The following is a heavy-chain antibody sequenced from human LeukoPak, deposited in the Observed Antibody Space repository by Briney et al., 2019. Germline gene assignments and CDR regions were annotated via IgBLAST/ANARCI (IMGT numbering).Heavy chain of an antibody. V-gene: IGHV4-34*01. Sequence: SETLSLTCAVYGGSFSGYYWSWIRQPPGKGLEWIGEINHSGSTNYNPSLKSRVTISVDTSKNQLSLKLSSVTAADTAVYYRARLRSWDSPRPRYFDYWGQGTLVTVSS. CDR3: ARLRSWDSPRPRYFDY. CDR1: GGSFSGYY. CDR2: INHSGST. J-gene: IGHJ4*02. D-gene: IGHD6-13*01.